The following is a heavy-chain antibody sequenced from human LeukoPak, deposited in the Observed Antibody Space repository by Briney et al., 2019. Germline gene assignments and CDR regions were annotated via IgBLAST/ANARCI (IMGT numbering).Heavy chain of an antibody. J-gene: IGHJ4*02. Sequence: GGSLRLSCAASGFTFSSYAMHWVRQAPGKGLEWVAVISYDGSNKYYADSVKGRFTISRDNSKNTLYLQMNSLRAEDTAVYYCAREWRARRYFGYWGQGTLVTVSS. CDR2: ISYDGSNK. D-gene: IGHD6-6*01. CDR1: GFTFSSYA. CDR3: AREWRARRYFGY. V-gene: IGHV3-30*04.